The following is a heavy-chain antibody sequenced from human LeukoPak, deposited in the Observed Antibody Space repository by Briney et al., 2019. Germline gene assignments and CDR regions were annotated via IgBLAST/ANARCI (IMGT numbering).Heavy chain of an antibody. CDR2: IWYDGSNK. J-gene: IGHJ4*02. V-gene: IGHV3-33*08. CDR1: GFTVSSNY. CDR3: ARGYDSSGYYHYYFDY. D-gene: IGHD3-22*01. Sequence: GSLRLSCAASGFTVSSNYMSWVRQAPGKGLEWVAVIWYDGSNKYYADSVKGRFTISRDNSKNTLYLQMNSLRADDTAVYYCARGYDSSGYYHYYFDYWGQGTLVTVSS.